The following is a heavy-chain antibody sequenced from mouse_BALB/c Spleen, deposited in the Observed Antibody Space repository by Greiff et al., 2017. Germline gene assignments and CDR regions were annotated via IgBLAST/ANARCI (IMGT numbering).Heavy chain of an antibody. J-gene: IGHJ1*01. CDR3: ARMKLLRSYWYFDV. Sequence: VKLVESGAELAKPGASVKMSCKASGYTFTSYWMHWVKQRPGQGLEWIGYINPSTGYTEYNQKFKDKATLTADKSSSTAYMQLSSLTSEDSAVYYCARMKLLRSYWYFDVWGAGTTVTVSS. D-gene: IGHD1-1*01. V-gene: IGHV1-7*01. CDR1: GYTFTSYW. CDR2: INPSTGYT.